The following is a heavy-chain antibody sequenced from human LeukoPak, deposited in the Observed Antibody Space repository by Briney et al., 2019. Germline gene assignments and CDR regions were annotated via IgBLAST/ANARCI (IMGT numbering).Heavy chain of an antibody. Sequence: GGSLRLSCAASAFPFSTYSVNWVRQAPGKGLEWVSSISRGSSRRHYADSVKGRFTISRDNAKNSLYLQMNSLRAEDTAVYYCAADAEFDITASFDFWGQGTLVTVSS. D-gene: IGHD3-10*01. J-gene: IGHJ4*02. V-gene: IGHV3-21*01. CDR2: ISRGSSRR. CDR1: AFPFSTYS. CDR3: AADAEFDITASFDF.